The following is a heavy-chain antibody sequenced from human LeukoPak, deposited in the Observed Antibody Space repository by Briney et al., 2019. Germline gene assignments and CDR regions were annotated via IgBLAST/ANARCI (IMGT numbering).Heavy chain of an antibody. Sequence: GGSLRLSCAASGFSFSDYYMSWIRQAPGKGLEWVSVIYSGGSTYYADSVKGRFTISRDNSKNTLYLQMNSLRAEDTAVYYCARDKDYLDYWGQGTMVTVSS. J-gene: IGHJ4*02. V-gene: IGHV3-66*01. CDR3: ARDKDYLDY. CDR2: IYSGGST. CDR1: GFSFSDYY.